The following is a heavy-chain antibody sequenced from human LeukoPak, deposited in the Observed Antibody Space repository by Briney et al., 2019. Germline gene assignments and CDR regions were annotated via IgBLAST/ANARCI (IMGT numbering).Heavy chain of an antibody. V-gene: IGHV3-53*01. CDR1: GFTVSSNY. J-gene: IGHJ6*03. Sequence: GGSLRLSCAASGFTVSSNYMSWVRQAPGKGLEWVSDIYSGSSTFYADSVKGRFITSTKNSTNNSYLQMNNLRAEETAVYYCARVSLGTMVRGVIRYYYMDVWGKGTTVTISS. CDR3: ARVSLGTMVRGVIRYYYMDV. CDR2: IYSGSST. D-gene: IGHD3-10*01.